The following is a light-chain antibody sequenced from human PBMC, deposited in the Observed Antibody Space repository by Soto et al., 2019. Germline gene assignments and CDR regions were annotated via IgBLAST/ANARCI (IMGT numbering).Light chain of an antibody. V-gene: IGLV1-47*01. CDR1: SSNIESNY. Sequence: QSVLTQPPSASGTPGQRVTISCSGSSSNIESNYVYWYQQLPGTAPKLLMYRNNQLPSGVPDRFSGSRSGTSASLAISGLRSDGEADYYCASWDDSLSGLYVFGTGTKLTVL. J-gene: IGLJ1*01. CDR2: RNN. CDR3: ASWDDSLSGLYV.